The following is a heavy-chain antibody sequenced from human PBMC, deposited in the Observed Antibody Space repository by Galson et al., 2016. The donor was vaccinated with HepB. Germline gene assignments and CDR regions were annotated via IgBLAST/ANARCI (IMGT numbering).Heavy chain of an antibody. CDR2: IFHTGRT. V-gene: IGHV4-59*08. D-gene: IGHD3-16*01. Sequence: SETLSLTCTVSDGSISTYYWSWIRQSPGGRLEWIAYIFHTGRTSYNPSLKSRVAISINTSKNQFSLRLNSVTAADTAVYYCAGQKDFWGKTDNWGRGTLVTVSS. CDR1: DGSISTYY. CDR3: AGQKDFWGKTDN. J-gene: IGHJ4*02.